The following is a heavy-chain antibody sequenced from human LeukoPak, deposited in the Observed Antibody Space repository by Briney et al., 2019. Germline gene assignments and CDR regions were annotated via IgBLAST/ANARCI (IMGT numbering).Heavy chain of an antibody. CDR2: ISSSSSYI. CDR3: ARVGSTNYYYYMDV. D-gene: IGHD2-2*01. V-gene: IGHV3-21*04. CDR1: GFTFSSYS. J-gene: IGHJ6*03. Sequence: GGSLRLSCAASGFTFSSYSMNWVRQAPGKGLEWVSSISSSSSYIYYADSVKGRFTISRDNAKNSLYLQMNSLRAEDTALYHCARVGSTNYYYYMDVWGKGTTVTISS.